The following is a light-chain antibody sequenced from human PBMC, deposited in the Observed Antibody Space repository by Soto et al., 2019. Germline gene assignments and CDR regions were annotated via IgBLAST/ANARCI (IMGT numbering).Light chain of an antibody. Sequence: ALPQPASVSVSLGQSITISCRRTSSDVGAYNYVSWYQQYPGKAPKLMIYHVTDRPSGVSNRFSGSKSGNTASLTISGLQAEDEADYYCCSYTTSNTFVFGNGTKVTVL. CDR2: HVT. V-gene: IGLV2-14*01. CDR1: SSDVGAYNY. CDR3: CSYTTSNTFV. J-gene: IGLJ1*01.